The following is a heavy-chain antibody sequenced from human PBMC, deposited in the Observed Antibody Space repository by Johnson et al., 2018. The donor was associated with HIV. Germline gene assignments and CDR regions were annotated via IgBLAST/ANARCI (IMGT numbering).Heavy chain of an antibody. CDR2: ISYDGSKK. D-gene: IGHD3-22*01. J-gene: IGHJ3*02. CDR1: GFTLSNYG. V-gene: IGHV3-33*05. CDR3: AKDRYYDSSGPDAFDI. Sequence: QMLLVESGGGLIQPGRSLRLSCAASGFTLSNYGMHWVRQAPGKGLEWVAVISYDGSKKYYADSVKGRFTISRDNSKNTLYLQMNSLRAEDTAVYYCAKDRYYDSSGPDAFDIWGQGTMVTVSS.